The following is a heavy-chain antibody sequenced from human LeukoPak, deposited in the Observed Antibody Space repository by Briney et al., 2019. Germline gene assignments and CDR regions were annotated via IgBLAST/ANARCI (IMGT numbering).Heavy chain of an antibody. CDR2: IYYSGST. Sequence: SETLSLTCTVSGGSISSSSYYWGWIRQPPGKGLEWIGSIYYSGSTYYNPSLKSRVTISVDTSKNQFSLKLSSVTAADTAAYYCARPEDDSSGYYEWSYWGQGTLVTVSS. D-gene: IGHD3-22*01. J-gene: IGHJ4*02. CDR1: GGSISSSSYY. CDR3: ARPEDDSSGYYEWSY. V-gene: IGHV4-39*01.